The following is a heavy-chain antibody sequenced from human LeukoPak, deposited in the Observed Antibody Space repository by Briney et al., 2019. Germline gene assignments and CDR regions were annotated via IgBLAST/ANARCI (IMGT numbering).Heavy chain of an antibody. CDR3: ARGDCSSTSCYHYYYGMDV. CDR1: GFTFSIYD. CDR2: IGTAGDT. D-gene: IGHD2-2*01. J-gene: IGHJ6*02. V-gene: IGHV3-13*01. Sequence: PGGSLRLSCAASGFTFSIYDMHWVRQATGKGLEWVSAIGTAGDTYYPGSVKGRFTISRENAKNSLYLQMNSLRAGDTAVYYCARGDCSSTSCYHYYYGMDVWGQGTTVTVSS.